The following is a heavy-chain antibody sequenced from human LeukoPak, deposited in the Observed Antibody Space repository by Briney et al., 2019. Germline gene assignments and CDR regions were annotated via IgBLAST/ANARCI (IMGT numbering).Heavy chain of an antibody. CDR3: ARDDPHYDILTGYYPIDS. V-gene: IGHV3-30*02. D-gene: IGHD3-9*01. CDR2: LRYDGSNQ. J-gene: IGHJ4*02. CDR1: GFTFIRNG. Sequence: VGSLRLSCEASGFTFIRNGMHWVRQAPGKGLEWLAFLRYDGSNQYYADSVQGRFTISRDNSKNTLYLQMYSLRAEDTAVYYCARDDPHYDILTGYYPIDSWGQGTLVTVSS.